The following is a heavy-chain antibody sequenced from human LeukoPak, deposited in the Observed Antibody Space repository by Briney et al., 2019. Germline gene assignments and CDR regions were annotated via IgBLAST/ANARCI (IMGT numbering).Heavy chain of an antibody. CDR1: GYTFTSYD. J-gene: IGHJ4*02. V-gene: IGHV1-8*01. CDR2: MNPNSGNT. Sequence: APVKVSCKASGYTFTSYDINWVRQATGQGLEWMGWMNPNSGNTGYAQKFQGRVTMTRNTSISTAYMELSSLRSEDTAVYYCASRTTGTTWRAYFDYWGQGTLVTVSS. D-gene: IGHD1-1*01. CDR3: ASRTTGTTWRAYFDY.